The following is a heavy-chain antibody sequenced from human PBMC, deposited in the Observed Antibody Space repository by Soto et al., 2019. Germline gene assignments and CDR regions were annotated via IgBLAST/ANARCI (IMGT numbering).Heavy chain of an antibody. V-gene: IGHV3-15*01. Sequence: EVQLVESGGGLVKPGGSLRLSCAASGFTFSNAWMSWVRQAPGKGLEWVGRIKSKTDGGTTDYAAPVKGRFTISRDDSKNTLYLQMNSLKTEGTAVYYCTTDSPSYYYDSSGYYTSAFDYWGQGTLVTVSS. J-gene: IGHJ4*02. CDR1: GFTFSNAW. CDR2: IKSKTDGGTT. D-gene: IGHD3-22*01. CDR3: TTDSPSYYYDSSGYYTSAFDY.